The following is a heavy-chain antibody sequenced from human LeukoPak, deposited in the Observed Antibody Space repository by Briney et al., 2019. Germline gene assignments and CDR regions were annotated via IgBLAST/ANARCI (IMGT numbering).Heavy chain of an antibody. CDR3: ARLGYCSSTSCLTDMDV. CDR1: GYSFTSYW. J-gene: IGHJ6*02. CDR2: IDPSDSYT. D-gene: IGHD2-2*01. V-gene: IGHV5-10-1*01. Sequence: GESLRISCKGSGYSFTSYWISWVRQMPGKGLEWMGRIDPSDSYTNYSPSFQGHVTISADKSISTAYLQWSSLKASDTAMYYCARLGYCSSTSCLTDMDVWGQGTTVTVSS.